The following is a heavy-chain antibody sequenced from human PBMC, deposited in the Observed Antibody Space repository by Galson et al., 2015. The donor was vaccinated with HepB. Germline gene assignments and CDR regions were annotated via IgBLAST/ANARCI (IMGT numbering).Heavy chain of an antibody. V-gene: IGHV3-23*01. CDR2: ISGSGAGT. J-gene: IGHJ4*02. CDR3: AKDPGITVIVVEPYDY. CDR1: GFTFSSYA. D-gene: IGHD3-22*01. Sequence: SLRPSCAASGFTFSSYAMRWVRQTPGKGLEWVSAISGSGAGTYYADSVKGRFTISRDNSKNTVYLQMNSLRAEDTAVYYCAKDPGITVIVVEPYDYWGQGTLVTVSS.